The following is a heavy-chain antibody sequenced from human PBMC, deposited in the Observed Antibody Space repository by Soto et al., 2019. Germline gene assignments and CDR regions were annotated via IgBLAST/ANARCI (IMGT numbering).Heavy chain of an antibody. CDR2: IYHSGST. J-gene: IGHJ4*02. Sequence: SETLSLTCTVSGGSISNNNWWSWVRQPPGKGLEWIGEIYHSGSTNYNPSLKSRVTISVDESKNQFSLKLSSVTAADTAVYYCARDSWWERRLFGYWGQGTLVTVSS. V-gene: IGHV4-4*02. CDR3: ARDSWWERRLFGY. CDR1: GGSISNNNW. D-gene: IGHD1-26*01.